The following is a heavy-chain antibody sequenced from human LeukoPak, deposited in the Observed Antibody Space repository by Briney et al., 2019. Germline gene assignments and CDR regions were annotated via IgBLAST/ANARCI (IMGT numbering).Heavy chain of an antibody. J-gene: IGHJ4*02. D-gene: IGHD4-17*01. CDR3: ARGRDYGDPGDY. V-gene: IGHV3-11*05. CDR2: ISSSSSYT. Sequence: GGSLRLSCAASGFTFSDYYMSWIRQAPGKGLEWVSYISSSSSYTNYADSVKGRFTISRDNAKNSLYLQMNSLRAEDAAVYYCARGRDYGDPGDYWGQGTLVTVSS. CDR1: GFTFSDYY.